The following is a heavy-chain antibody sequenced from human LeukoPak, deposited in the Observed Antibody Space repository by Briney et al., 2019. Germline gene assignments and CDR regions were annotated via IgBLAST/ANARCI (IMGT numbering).Heavy chain of an antibody. Sequence: ASVKVSCKASGYTFTSYGISWVRQAPGQGLEWMGWISAYNGNTNYAQKLQGRVTMTTDTSTSTAYMELRSLRSEDTAVYHCARAGGYCGRISCPYYFDYWGQGSLVAVSS. D-gene: IGHD2-15*01. CDR2: ISAYNGNT. CDR1: GYTFTSYG. V-gene: IGHV1-18*01. CDR3: ARAGGYCGRISCPYYFDY. J-gene: IGHJ4*02.